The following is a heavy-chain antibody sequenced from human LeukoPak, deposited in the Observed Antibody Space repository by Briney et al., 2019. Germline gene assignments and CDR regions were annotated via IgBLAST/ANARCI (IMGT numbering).Heavy chain of an antibody. Sequence: GGSLRLSCAASGVTFRRYAMSWVGQARGKGRGWGSTISGGGDTTYYADSVKGRFNISRDNSNNTLYLQMNSLRAEDRAVYYCAKESPHFDYWGQGTLVTVSS. J-gene: IGHJ4*02. CDR2: ISGGGDTT. CDR3: AKESPHFDY. CDR1: GVTFRRYA. V-gene: IGHV3-23*01.